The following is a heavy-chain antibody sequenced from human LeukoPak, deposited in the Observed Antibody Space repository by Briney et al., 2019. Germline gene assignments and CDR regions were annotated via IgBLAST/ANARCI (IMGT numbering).Heavy chain of an antibody. D-gene: IGHD3-16*01. CDR2: IYYSGST. CDR3: ARHTSAWFDS. J-gene: IGHJ5*01. V-gene: IGHV4-59*08. CDR1: GGSISPYY. Sequence: PSETLSLTCTVPGGSISPYYWSWIRQPPGKGLEWVGYIYYSGSTNYNPSLKSRVTISLDTSKNQFSLKLSSVTASGTAVYYCARHTSAWFDSWGQGTLVTVSP.